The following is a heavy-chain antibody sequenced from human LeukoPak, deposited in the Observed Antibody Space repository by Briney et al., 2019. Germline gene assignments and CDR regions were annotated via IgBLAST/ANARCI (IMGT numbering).Heavy chain of an antibody. CDR2: IYHSGST. Sequence: SETLSLTCTVSGYSISSGYYWGWIRQPPGKGPEWIGSIYHSGSTYYNPSLKSRVTISVDTSKNQFSLKLSSVTAADTAVYYCARDAHSYGFIFDYWGQGTLVTVSS. CDR3: ARDAHSYGFIFDY. J-gene: IGHJ4*02. V-gene: IGHV4-38-2*02. CDR1: GYSISSGYY. D-gene: IGHD5-18*01.